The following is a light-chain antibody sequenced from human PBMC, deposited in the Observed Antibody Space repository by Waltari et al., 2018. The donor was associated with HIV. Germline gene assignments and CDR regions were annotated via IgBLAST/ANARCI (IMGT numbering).Light chain of an antibody. Sequence: QPKMTQAPSASKTPGQRITMSCSGTKSNIGNHFISWYQQIAGAAPRLVMARNDQRPAGVPDRFSGTKSGTSAFLAITGLRLDDEATYFCASWDDNLGHWIFGGGTKLTVL. CDR2: RND. CDR1: KSNIGNHF. J-gene: IGLJ2*01. CDR3: ASWDDNLGHWI. V-gene: IGLV1-47*01.